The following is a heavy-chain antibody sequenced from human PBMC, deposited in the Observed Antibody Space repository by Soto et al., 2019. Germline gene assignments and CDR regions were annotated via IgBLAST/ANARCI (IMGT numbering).Heavy chain of an antibody. CDR1: GFTFSTYS. V-gene: IGHV3-21*01. CDR3: ARDRGGDWKAGDI. D-gene: IGHD2-21*02. Sequence: EVQLVESGGGLVKPGGSLRLSCAASGFTFSTYSMNWVRQAPGKGLEWVSSISSSSSYIYYADSVKGRFTISRDNAKNSLGLQMNSLGADDTAGYDCARDRGGDWKAGDIWGQGTMVTVSS. CDR2: ISSSSSYI. J-gene: IGHJ3*02.